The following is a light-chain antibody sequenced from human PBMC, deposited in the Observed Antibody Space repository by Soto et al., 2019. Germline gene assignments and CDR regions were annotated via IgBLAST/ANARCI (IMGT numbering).Light chain of an antibody. Sequence: EIVLTQSPATLSLSPGERATLSCRASQSVSSYLAWYQQKPGQAPRLLIYDASNRATDIPARFSGRGSGTDFTRSKISLDPEDLAVYYCQQPRTWHQWTLVQGSNVEIE. V-gene: IGKV3-11*01. CDR2: DAS. J-gene: IGKJ1*01. CDR1: QSVSSY. CDR3: QQPRTWHQWT.